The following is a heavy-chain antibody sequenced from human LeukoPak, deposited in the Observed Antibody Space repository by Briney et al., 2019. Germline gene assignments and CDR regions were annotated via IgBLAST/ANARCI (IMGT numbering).Heavy chain of an antibody. CDR3: ARVGDGLNDGFDI. CDR1: GYIFTGHY. Sequence: GASVKVSCKASGYIFTGHYMNWVRQVPGQGLEWMGRINPKTGGTNYAQNFQGRVTMTRDTSISTTYMELSRLRPDDTAVYYCARVGDGLNDGFDIWGQGTMATVSS. D-gene: IGHD5-24*01. CDR2: INPKTGGT. J-gene: IGHJ3*02. V-gene: IGHV1-2*06.